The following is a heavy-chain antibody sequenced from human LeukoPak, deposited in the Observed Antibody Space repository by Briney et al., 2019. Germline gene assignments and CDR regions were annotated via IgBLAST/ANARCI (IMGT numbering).Heavy chain of an antibody. D-gene: IGHD2-15*01. CDR1: GYTFTSYA. J-gene: IGHJ5*02. CDR3: ARDWLVGPPPNWFDP. V-gene: IGHV7-4-1*02. CDR2: INTNTGNP. Sequence: EASVKVSCKASGYTFTSYAMNWVRQAPGQGLEWMGWINTNTGNPTYAQGFTGRFVFSLDTSVSTAYLQISSLKAEDTAVYYCARDWLVGPPPNWFDPWGQGTLVTVSS.